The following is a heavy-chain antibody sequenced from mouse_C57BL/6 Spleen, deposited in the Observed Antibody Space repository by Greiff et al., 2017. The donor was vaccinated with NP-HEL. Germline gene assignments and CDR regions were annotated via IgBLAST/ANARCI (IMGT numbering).Heavy chain of an antibody. CDR1: GYTFTDYN. J-gene: IGHJ1*03. CDR3: ARKRDDDDDWYFDV. D-gene: IGHD2-4*01. V-gene: IGHV1-22*01. CDR2: INPNNGGT. Sequence: EVQLQQSGPELVKPGASVKMSCKASGYTFTDYNMHWVKQSHGKSLEWIGYINPNNGGTSYNQKFKGKATLTVNKSSSTAYMELRSLTSEDSAVYYCARKRDDDDDWYFDVWGTGTTVTVSS.